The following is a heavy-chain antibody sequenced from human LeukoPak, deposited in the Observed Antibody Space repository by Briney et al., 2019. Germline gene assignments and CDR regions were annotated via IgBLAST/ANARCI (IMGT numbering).Heavy chain of an antibody. J-gene: IGHJ3*02. CDR3: ARGTEDYGGSPDATIRRPFAI. Sequence: GGSLRLSCAASGFTFSNYGMHWVRQAPGKGLEWVAVVSYGGTNKYYADSVKGRFTISRDNSKNTLYLQMNSLGAEDTAMYYCARGTEDYGGSPDATIRRPFAIWGQGTLVTVST. V-gene: IGHV3-30*03. D-gene: IGHD4-23*01. CDR2: VSYGGTNK. CDR1: GFTFSNYG.